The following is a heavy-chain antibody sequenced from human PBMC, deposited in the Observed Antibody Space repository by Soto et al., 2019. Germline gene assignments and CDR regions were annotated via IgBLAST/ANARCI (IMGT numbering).Heavy chain of an antibody. CDR3: ASKYSSSSGLAYYFDY. CDR1: GGSISCYY. CDR2: IYYSGST. J-gene: IGHJ4*02. Sequence: SETLSLNCTVSGGSISCYYWSWIRQPPGKGLEWIGYIYYSGSTNYKRSHSSRITITVDTTNNQYSLNLSSVTAADTAGYYCASKYSSSSGLAYYFDYWGQGTLVTVSS. D-gene: IGHD6-6*01. V-gene: IGHV4-59*01.